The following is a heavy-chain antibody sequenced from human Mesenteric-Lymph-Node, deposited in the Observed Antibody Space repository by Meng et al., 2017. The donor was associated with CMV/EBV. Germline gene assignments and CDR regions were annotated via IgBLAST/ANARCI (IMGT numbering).Heavy chain of an antibody. D-gene: IGHD3-22*01. CDR3: ASPYYYDSSLGS. Sequence: SVKVFCKASGGTFSSYAISWVRQAPGQGLEWMGGIIPILGIANYAQKFQGRVTITADKSTSTAYMELSSLRSEDTAVYYCASPYYYDSSLGSWGQGTLVTVSS. CDR2: IIPILGIA. CDR1: GGTFSSYA. J-gene: IGHJ4*02. V-gene: IGHV1-69*10.